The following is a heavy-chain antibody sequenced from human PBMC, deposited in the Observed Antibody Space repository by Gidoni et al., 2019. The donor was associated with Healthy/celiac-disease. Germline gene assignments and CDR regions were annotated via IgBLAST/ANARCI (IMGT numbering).Heavy chain of an antibody. Sequence: QLQRQDPGPGRVKPSETLSPTCTVPGGSISSSSYYWGWIRQPPGKGLEWIGSIYYSGSTYYNPSLKSRVTISVDTSKNQFSLKLSSVTAADTAVYYCARRGAAASFDYWGQGTLVTVSS. V-gene: IGHV4-39*01. CDR3: ARRGAAASFDY. J-gene: IGHJ4*02. CDR2: IYYSGST. D-gene: IGHD6-13*01. CDR1: GGSISSSSYY.